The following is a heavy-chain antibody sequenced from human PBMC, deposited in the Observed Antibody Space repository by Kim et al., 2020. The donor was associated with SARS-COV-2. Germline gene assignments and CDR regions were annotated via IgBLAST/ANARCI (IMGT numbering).Heavy chain of an antibody. CDR3: ARVLPLEDYDSSPGALDA. CDR2: IKHSEST. D-gene: IGHD3-22*01. CDR1: GGSFSGYY. V-gene: IGHV4-34*01. Sequence: SETLSLTCAVYGGSFSGYYWSWIRQPPGKGLEWIGEIKHSESTNHNPSPKSPVTVSVDTSKNQFSLKLSSVTAADTAVYYCARVLPLEDYDSSPGALDA. J-gene: IGHJ3*01.